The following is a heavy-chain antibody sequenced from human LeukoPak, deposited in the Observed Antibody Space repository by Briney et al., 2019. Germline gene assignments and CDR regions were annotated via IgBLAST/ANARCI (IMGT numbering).Heavy chain of an antibody. CDR3: ARDMSTSTWGS. J-gene: IGHJ4*02. Sequence: PSETLSLTCTVSGGSISSYYWSWIRQPPGKGLEWIGNIYHSGSTYYNPSLKSRVTISVDTSKNQFSLKLSSVTAADTAVYYCARDMSTSTWGSWGQGTLVTVSS. CDR2: IYHSGST. D-gene: IGHD3-16*01. CDR1: GGSISSYY. V-gene: IGHV4-59*12.